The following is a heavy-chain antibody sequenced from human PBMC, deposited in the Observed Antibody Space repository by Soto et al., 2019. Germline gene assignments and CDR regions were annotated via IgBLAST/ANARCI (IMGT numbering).Heavy chain of an antibody. CDR1: GYTFTSYD. D-gene: IGHD3-9*01. CDR3: ARLYPYFDILTGSQNFAFDI. J-gene: IGHJ3*02. V-gene: IGHV1-8*01. CDR2: MNPNSGNT. Sequence: ASVKVSCKASGYTFTSYDINWVRQATGQGPEWMGWMNPNSGNTGHAQKFQGRVTMTRNTSISTAYMELSSLRSEDTAVYYCARLYPYFDILTGSQNFAFDIWGQGTMVTVSS.